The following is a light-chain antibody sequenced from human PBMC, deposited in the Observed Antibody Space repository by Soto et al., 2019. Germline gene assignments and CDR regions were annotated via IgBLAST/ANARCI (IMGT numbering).Light chain of an antibody. Sequence: IGFTQSPGTLSLSPGERATLFCRANQTLNLNYLAWYQQKPGQAPRLLIYDASTRATGTPDRFSGTGSATDFTLIISRLEPEDFAVYYCHQYYRTPRTFGQGTKVDIK. CDR3: HQYYRTPRT. CDR1: QTLNLNY. CDR2: DAS. V-gene: IGKV3-20*01. J-gene: IGKJ1*01.